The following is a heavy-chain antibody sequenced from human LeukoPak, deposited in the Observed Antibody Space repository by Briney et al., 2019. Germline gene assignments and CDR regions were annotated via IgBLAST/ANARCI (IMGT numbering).Heavy chain of an antibody. V-gene: IGHV3-23*01. J-gene: IGHJ4*02. CDR1: GFTFSSYA. CDR2: INRSGGGT. CDR3: AKDGLDDSSGYYQAYYFDY. D-gene: IGHD3-22*01. Sequence: GGSLRLSCAASGFTFSSYAMSWVRQAPGKGLEWVSAINRSGGGTYYADSVKGRFTISRDNSKNTLYLQMNSLRAEDTAVYYCAKDGLDDSSGYYQAYYFDYWGQGTLVTVSS.